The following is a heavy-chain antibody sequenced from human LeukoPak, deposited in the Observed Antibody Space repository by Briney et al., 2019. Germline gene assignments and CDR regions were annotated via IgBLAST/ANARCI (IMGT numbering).Heavy chain of an antibody. D-gene: IGHD1-26*01. V-gene: IGHV4-4*07. CDR1: GDSISSYY. CDR3: ARATYSGDTSYVFDY. CDR2: LYASGTT. Sequence: PSETLSLTCTVSGDSISSYYWNWFRQPAGKGLEWIGRLYASGTTSHNPSLESRVSMSLDTSKNQFSLKLNSVTAADTAVYYCARATYSGDTSYVFDYWGQGTLVSVSS. J-gene: IGHJ4*02.